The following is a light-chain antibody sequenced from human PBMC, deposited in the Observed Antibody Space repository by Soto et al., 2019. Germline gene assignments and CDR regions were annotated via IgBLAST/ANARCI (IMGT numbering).Light chain of an antibody. CDR2: GAS. CDR3: QQYVGSPIT. CDR1: QSVSSSS. J-gene: IGKJ5*01. Sequence: EIVLTQSPGTLSLSPGERATLSCRASQSVSSSSLAWYQQKPGQAPRLLIYGASTRVTGVPDRFSGSGSGTDFTLTISRLEPEDFAVYYCQQYVGSPITFGQGTRLEIK. V-gene: IGKV3-20*01.